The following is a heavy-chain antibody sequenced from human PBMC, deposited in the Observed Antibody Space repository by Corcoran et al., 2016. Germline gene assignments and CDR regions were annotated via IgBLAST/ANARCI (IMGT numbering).Heavy chain of an antibody. CDR3: ARASSGSQFDY. D-gene: IGHD1-26*01. CDR1: GYTFTSYY. V-gene: IGHV1-46*01. CDR2: INPSGGST. J-gene: IGHJ4*02. Sequence: QVQLVQSGAEVKKPGASVKVSCKASGYTFTSYYMHWVRQAPGQGLEWMGIINPSGGSTSYAQKFQVRVTMTRDTSTSTVYMELSSMRSEDTAVYYCARASSGSQFDYWGQGTLVTVSS.